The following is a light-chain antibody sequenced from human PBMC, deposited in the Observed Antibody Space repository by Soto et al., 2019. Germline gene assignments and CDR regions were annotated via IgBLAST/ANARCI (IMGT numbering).Light chain of an antibody. J-gene: IGKJ5*01. CDR1: QSVSSN. V-gene: IGKV3-15*01. CDR3: QQYNNWLPIT. CDR2: GAS. Sequence: IGMTQSPATLSVSPGERATLSWRASQSVSSNLAWYQQKPGQAPRLLIYGASTRATGIPARFSGSGSGTEFTLTISSLQSEDFAVYYCQQYNNWLPITFGQGTRLEIK.